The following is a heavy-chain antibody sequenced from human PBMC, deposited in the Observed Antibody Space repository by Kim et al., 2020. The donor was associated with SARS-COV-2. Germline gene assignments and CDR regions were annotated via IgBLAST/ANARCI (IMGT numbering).Heavy chain of an antibody. J-gene: IGHJ6*02. CDR1: GYTFTSYG. V-gene: IGHV1-18*01. D-gene: IGHD1-26*01. Sequence: ASVKVSCKASGYTFTSYGISWVRQAPGQGLEWMGWISAYNGNTNYAQKLQGRVTRTTDTSTSTAYMELRSLRSDDTAVYYCSGRVGAPWAGMVVWGQGTTVTVSS. CDR2: ISAYNGNT. CDR3: SGRVGAPWAGMVV.